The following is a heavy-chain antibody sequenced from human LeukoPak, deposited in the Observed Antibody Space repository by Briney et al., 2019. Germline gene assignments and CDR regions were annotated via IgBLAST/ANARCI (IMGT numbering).Heavy chain of an antibody. Sequence: QPGGSLRLSCAASGFTFSNYWMNWVRQAPGKGLEWVANIKQDGTEKYYVDSVKGRFTISRDNAENSLNLQMNSLRAEDTAVYYCARGVTVAANWFDPWGQGTLVTVSS. D-gene: IGHD6-19*01. CDR1: GFTFSNYW. CDR2: IKQDGTEK. J-gene: IGHJ5*02. V-gene: IGHV3-7*05. CDR3: ARGVTVAANWFDP.